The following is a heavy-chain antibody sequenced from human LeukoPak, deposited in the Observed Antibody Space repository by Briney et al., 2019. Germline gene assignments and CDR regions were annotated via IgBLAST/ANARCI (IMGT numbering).Heavy chain of an antibody. D-gene: IGHD6-6*01. J-gene: IGHJ4*02. CDR2: INPNSGGT. CDR1: GYTFTGYY. CDR3: ARARRPNPYSSSCVDY. Sequence: GASVKVSCKASGYTFTGYYMHWVRQAPGQGLEWMGWINPNSGGTNYAQKFQGRVTMTRDTSISTAYMELSRLRSDDTAVYYCARARRPNPYSSSCVDYWGQGTLVTVSS. V-gene: IGHV1-2*02.